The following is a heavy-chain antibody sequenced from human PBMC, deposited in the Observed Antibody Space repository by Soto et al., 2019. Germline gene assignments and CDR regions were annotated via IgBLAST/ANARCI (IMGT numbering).Heavy chain of an antibody. V-gene: IGHV4-31*03. D-gene: IGHD1-26*01. CDR1: GGSISSGGYY. CDR3: ARDILDGMDV. Sequence: SETLSLTCTVSGGSISSGGYYWSWIRQHPGKGLEWIGYIYYSGSIYYNPSLKSRVTISVDTSKNQFPLKLSSVTAADTAVYYCARDILDGMDVWGQGTTVTVSS. J-gene: IGHJ6*02. CDR2: IYYSGSI.